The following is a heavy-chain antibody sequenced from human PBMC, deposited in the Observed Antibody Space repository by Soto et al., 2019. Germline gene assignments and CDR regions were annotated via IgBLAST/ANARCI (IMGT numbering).Heavy chain of an antibody. J-gene: IGHJ6*03. D-gene: IGHD2-15*01. CDR1: GFTFSNYW. Sequence: EVQLVESGGGLVQPGGSLRLSCAASGFTFSNYWMYWVRQAPGKGLVWVSRINSDGSVSSYADYVKGRLTISRDNVKNTLYLQMDSLRAEDTAVYYCARGDCVGGTCYSLAGSFYYYMDVWGKGTKVTVFS. V-gene: IGHV3-74*01. CDR3: ARGDCVGGTCYSLAGSFYYYMDV. CDR2: INSDGSVS.